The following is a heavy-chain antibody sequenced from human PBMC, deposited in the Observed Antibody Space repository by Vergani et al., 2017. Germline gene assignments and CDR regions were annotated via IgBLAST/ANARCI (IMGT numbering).Heavy chain of an antibody. CDR1: GYTFTSDY. CDR2: INPSGGST. CDR3: ARDGFIVATTGQYYYYGMDV. Sequence: QVQLVQSGAEVKKPGASVKVSCKASGYTFTSDYMHWVRQAPGQGLEWMGIINPSGGSTSYAQKFQGRVTMTRDTSISTAYMELSRLRSDDTAVYYCARDGFIVATTGQYYYYGMDVWGQ. J-gene: IGHJ6*02. V-gene: IGHV1-46*01. D-gene: IGHD5-12*01.